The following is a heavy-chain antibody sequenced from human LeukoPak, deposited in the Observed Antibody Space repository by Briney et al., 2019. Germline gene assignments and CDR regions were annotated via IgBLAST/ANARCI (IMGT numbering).Heavy chain of an antibody. V-gene: IGHV4-59*08. CDR2: VYYRGNT. Sequence: SETLSLTCSVSADSISSYYWSWIRQPPGKGLEWIGYVYYRGNTKYNPSLKSRVAIEVDTSKNQFSLNLTSVTAADTAVYYCARHVRGPVASPWFDPWGQGALVTVSS. CDR3: ARHVRGPVASPWFDP. D-gene: IGHD6-19*01. J-gene: IGHJ5*02. CDR1: ADSISSYY.